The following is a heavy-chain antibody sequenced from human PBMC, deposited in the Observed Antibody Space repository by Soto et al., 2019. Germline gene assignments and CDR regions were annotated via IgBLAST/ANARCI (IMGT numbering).Heavy chain of an antibody. CDR2: IDTRGSTI. CDR3: AREGTADFWSGHYTSFDY. CDR1: GFTFSSFE. J-gene: IGHJ4*02. V-gene: IGHV3-48*03. Sequence: EVQLVESGGGLVQPGGSLRLSCAASGFTFSSFELNWVRQAPGKGLEWISYIDTRGSTIYYADSVKGRFTISRDNAKNSLYLKMNSLRAEDTAVYYCAREGTADFWSGHYTSFDYWGQGTLVTVSS. D-gene: IGHD3-3*01.